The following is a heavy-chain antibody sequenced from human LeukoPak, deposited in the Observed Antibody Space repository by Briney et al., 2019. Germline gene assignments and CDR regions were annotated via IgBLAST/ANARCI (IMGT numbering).Heavy chain of an antibody. V-gene: IGHV4-38-2*01. J-gene: IGHJ4*02. CDR2: IYHSGST. D-gene: IGHD3-9*01. CDR1: GYSISSGYY. CDR3: AMPGGEVYYDIVTGYSKYYFDY. Sequence: PSETLSLTCAVSGYSISSGYYWGWIRQPPGKGLEWIGSIYHSGSTYYNPSLKSRVTISVDTSKNQFSLKLSSVTAADTAVYYCAMPGGEVYYDIVTGYSKYYFDYWGQGTLVTVSS.